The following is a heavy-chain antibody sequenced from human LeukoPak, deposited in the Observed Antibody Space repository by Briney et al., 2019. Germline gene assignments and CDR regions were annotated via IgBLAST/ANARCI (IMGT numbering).Heavy chain of an antibody. CDR2: LKQDGSEK. Sequence: PWGSLRLSCAASGFSFSSYWMTWVRQAPGKGLEWVANLKQDGSEKYYVDSVKGRFTISRDNAKNSLYLQMNSLRAEDTAVYYCARVPCDSSGYYLMGFDPWGQGTLVTVSS. CDR1: GFSFSSYW. CDR3: ARVPCDSSGYYLMGFDP. V-gene: IGHV3-7*01. D-gene: IGHD3-22*01. J-gene: IGHJ5*02.